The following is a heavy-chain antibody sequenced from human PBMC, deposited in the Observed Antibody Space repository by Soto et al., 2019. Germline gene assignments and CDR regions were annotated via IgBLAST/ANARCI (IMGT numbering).Heavy chain of an antibody. Sequence: GESLKISCAASGFTFSSYGMHWVRQAPGKGLEWVAVIWYDGSNKYYADSVKGRFTISRDNSKNTLYLQMNSLRAEDTAVYYCARDGFGGGSGSYFVGGYYYGMDVWGQGTTVTVSS. CDR3: ARDGFGGGSGSYFVGGYYYGMDV. CDR1: GFTFSSYG. CDR2: IWYDGSNK. D-gene: IGHD3-10*01. J-gene: IGHJ6*02. V-gene: IGHV3-33*01.